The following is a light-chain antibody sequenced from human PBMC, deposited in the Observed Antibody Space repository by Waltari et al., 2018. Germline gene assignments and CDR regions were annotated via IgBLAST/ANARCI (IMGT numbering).Light chain of an antibody. CDR2: AAS. J-gene: IGKJ4*01. Sequence: IQLTQSPSSLSASVGDRVTITCRASQGFHSNLAWFQQRPGKAPKLLIYAASTLQSGVPSRFSGSGSGTDFTLTITSLQPEDFATYYCQQLYSYPLTFGGGTKVEIK. CDR3: QQLYSYPLT. CDR1: QGFHSN. V-gene: IGKV1-9*01.